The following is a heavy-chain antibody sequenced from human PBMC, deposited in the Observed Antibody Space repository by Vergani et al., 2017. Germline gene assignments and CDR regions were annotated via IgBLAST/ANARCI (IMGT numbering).Heavy chain of an antibody. J-gene: IGHJ5*02. CDR1: GFTFSDYY. V-gene: IGHV3-11*06. CDR3: ARAPNGDYVWFDP. Sequence: VQLLESGGGLVKPGGSLRLSCAASGFTFSDYYMSWIRQAPGKGLEWVSYISSSSSYTNYADSVKGRFTISRDNAKNSLYLQMNSLRAEDTAVYYCARAPNGDYVWFDPWGQGTLVTVSS. D-gene: IGHD4-17*01. CDR2: ISSSSSYT.